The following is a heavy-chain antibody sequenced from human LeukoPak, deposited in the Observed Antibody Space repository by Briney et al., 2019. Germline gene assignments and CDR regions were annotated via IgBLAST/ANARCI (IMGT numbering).Heavy chain of an antibody. CDR1: GFTSTSSA. J-gene: IGHJ4*02. D-gene: IGHD2-2*01. Sequence: SVKVSCEVSGFTSTSSAAQWVRQARGQRLEWIGWIVLGSGNTNYAQKFQERLTITRDMSTTTAYMELSSLTSEDTAVYFCAVDQGRPAGDAFDYWGQGTLVTVSS. CDR3: AVDQGRPAGDAFDY. V-gene: IGHV1-58*01. CDR2: IVLGSGNT.